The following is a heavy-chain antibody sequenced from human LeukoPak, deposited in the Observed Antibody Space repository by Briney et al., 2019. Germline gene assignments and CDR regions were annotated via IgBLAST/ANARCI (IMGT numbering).Heavy chain of an antibody. J-gene: IGHJ6*02. D-gene: IGHD3-3*01. CDR3: AKDIVHGVVILYYYYYGMDV. V-gene: IGHV3-30*04. CDR2: ISYDGSNK. CDR1: GGTFSSYA. Sequence: SCKASGGTFSSYAISWVRQAPGKGLEWVAVISYDGSNKYYADSVKGRFTISRDNSKNTLYLQMNSLRAEDTAVYYCAKDIVHGVVILYYYYYGMDVWGQGTTVTVSS.